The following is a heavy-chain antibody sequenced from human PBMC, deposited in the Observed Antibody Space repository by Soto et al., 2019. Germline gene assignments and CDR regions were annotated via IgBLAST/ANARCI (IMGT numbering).Heavy chain of an antibody. V-gene: IGHV1-3*01. CDR1: GYTFTSYA. CDR3: ARDRALWSRDY. J-gene: IGHJ4*02. D-gene: IGHD3-10*01. Sequence: ASVKVSCKASGYTFTSYAMHWVRQAPGQRLEWMGWISADNGNTNYAQKLQGRFTMTTDTSTSTAYMELSSLRGDDTAVYYCARDRALWSRDYWGQGPLVTVSS. CDR2: ISADNGNT.